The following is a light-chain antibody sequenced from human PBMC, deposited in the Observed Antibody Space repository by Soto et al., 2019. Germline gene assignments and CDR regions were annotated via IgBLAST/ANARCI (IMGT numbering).Light chain of an antibody. Sequence: QSALTQPASVSGSPGQSITISCTGTNSDVGSYNLVSWYQQHPGKAPKLMIYEGSKRPSGVSHRFSGSKSGNTASLTFSGLQAEDEADYYCCSYAGSVVFGGGTKLTVL. CDR1: NSDVGSYNL. CDR2: EGS. J-gene: IGLJ2*01. V-gene: IGLV2-23*01. CDR3: CSYAGSVV.